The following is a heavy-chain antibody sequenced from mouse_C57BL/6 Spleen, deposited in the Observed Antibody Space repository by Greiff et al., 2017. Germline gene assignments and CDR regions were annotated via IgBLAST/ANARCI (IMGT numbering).Heavy chain of an antibody. D-gene: IGHD2-4*01. Sequence: VQLQQSGTVLARPGASVKMSCKTSGYTFTSYWIHWVKQRPGQGLEWIGAIYPGNSDTSYNQKFKGKAKLTAVTSASTAYMELSSLTNEDSAVYYCTREIYYDPSFDYWGQGTTLTVSS. CDR2: IYPGNSDT. CDR1: GYTFTSYW. CDR3: TREIYYDPSFDY. V-gene: IGHV1-5*01. J-gene: IGHJ2*01.